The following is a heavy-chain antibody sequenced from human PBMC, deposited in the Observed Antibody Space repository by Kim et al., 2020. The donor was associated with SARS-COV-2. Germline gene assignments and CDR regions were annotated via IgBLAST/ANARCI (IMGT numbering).Heavy chain of an antibody. D-gene: IGHD1-26*01. CDR2: ISSSSSYI. CDR3: ARVFLATVVGATYYGMDV. J-gene: IGHJ6*02. CDR1: GFTFSSYS. Sequence: GGSLRLSCAASGFTFSSYSMNWVRQAPGKGLEWVSSISSSSSYIYYADSVKGRFTISRDNAKNSLYLQMNSLRAEDTAVYYCARVFLATVVGATYYGMDVWGQGTTVTVSS. V-gene: IGHV3-21*01.